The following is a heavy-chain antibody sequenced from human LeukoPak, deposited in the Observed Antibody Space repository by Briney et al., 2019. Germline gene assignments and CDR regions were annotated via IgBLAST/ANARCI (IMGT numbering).Heavy chain of an antibody. D-gene: IGHD1-26*01. CDR1: GFTFSSYA. J-gene: IGHJ4*02. V-gene: IGHV3-30-3*01. CDR3: ARGLREWELLGVSNFDY. Sequence: GRSLRLSCAASGFTFSSYAMHWVRQAPGKGLEWVAVISYDGSNKYYADSVKGRFPISRDNSKNTLYLQMNSLRAEDTAVYYRARGLREWELLGVSNFDYWGQGTLVTVSS. CDR2: ISYDGSNK.